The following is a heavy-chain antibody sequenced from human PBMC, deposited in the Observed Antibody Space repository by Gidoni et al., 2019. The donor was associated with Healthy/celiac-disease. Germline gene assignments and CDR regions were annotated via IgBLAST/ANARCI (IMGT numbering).Heavy chain of an antibody. Sequence: EVQLLESGGGLVQPGGSLRLSCAASGFTFSSYAMSWVRQAPGKGLGWVSAISGSGGSTSYADSVKGRFTISRDNSKNTLYLQMNSLRAEDTAVYYCAKAAITPTIVVVVAAKYYFDYWGQGTLVTVSS. CDR3: AKAAITPTIVVVVAAKYYFDY. V-gene: IGHV3-23*01. CDR1: GFTFSSYA. D-gene: IGHD2-15*01. CDR2: ISGSGGST. J-gene: IGHJ4*02.